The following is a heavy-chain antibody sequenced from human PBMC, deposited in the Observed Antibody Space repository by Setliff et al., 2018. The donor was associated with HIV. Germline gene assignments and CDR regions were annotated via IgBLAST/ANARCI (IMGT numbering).Heavy chain of an antibody. V-gene: IGHV1-69*10. D-gene: IGHD3-10*02. J-gene: IGHJ5*02. CDR2: IIPILGKT. CDR3: ARDMFEIWERSLAKGDEFDP. CDR1: GCIFSDYH. Sequence: SVKVSCKTSGCIFSDYHISWVRQAPGQGLEWMGGIIPILGKTIYAQKFQDRVTITADESTSTAYMELSSLTSDDTAIYYCARDMFEIWERSLAKGDEFDPWGQGSLVTVSS.